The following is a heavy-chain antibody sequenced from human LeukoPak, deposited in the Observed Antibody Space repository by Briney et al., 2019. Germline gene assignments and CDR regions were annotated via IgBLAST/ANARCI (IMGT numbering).Heavy chain of an antibody. CDR1: GYSISSGYY. CDR3: AKSSDYYDSSGYYYSDAFDI. J-gene: IGHJ3*02. CDR2: IYHSGST. V-gene: IGHV4-38-2*02. Sequence: SETLSLTCTVSGYSISSGYYWGWIRQPPGKGLEWIGSIYHSGSTYYNPSLKSRVTISVDTSKNQFSLKLSSVTAADTAVYYCAKSSDYYDSSGYYYSDAFDIWGQGTMVTVSS. D-gene: IGHD3-22*01.